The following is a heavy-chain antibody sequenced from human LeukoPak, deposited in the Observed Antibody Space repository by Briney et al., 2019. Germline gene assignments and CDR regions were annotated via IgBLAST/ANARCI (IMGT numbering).Heavy chain of an antibody. V-gene: IGHV1-8*03. D-gene: IGHD2-2*01. CDR2: MNPNSGNT. CDR3: AREGPATAPFGY. CDR1: GYTFTSYD. Sequence: ASVKVSCKASGYTFTSYDINWVRQATGQGLEWMGWMNPNSGNTGYAQKFQGRVTITRNTSISTAYMELSSLRSEDTAVYYRAREGPATAPFGYWGQGTLVTVPS. J-gene: IGHJ4*02.